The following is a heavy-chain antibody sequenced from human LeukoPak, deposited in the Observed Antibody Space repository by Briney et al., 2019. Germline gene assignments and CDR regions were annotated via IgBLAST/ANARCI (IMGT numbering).Heavy chain of an antibody. Sequence: SETLSLTCAVYGGTFSGYYWSWIRQRPGAGLEWIGELTHTGSTNYNPSLKDRVTMSADASKKQFSLKLTSVTGADTAIYFCARAQGRLVPPAYWGQGTLVTVSS. CDR3: ARAQGRLVPPAY. J-gene: IGHJ4*02. V-gene: IGHV4-34*01. D-gene: IGHD6-19*01. CDR1: GGTFSGYY. CDR2: LTHTGST.